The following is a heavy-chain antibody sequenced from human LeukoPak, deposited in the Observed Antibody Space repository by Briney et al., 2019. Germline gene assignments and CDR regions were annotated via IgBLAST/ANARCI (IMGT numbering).Heavy chain of an antibody. Sequence: GASVKVSCKASGYTFTSYYMHWVRQAPGQGLEWMGIINPSGGSTSYAQKFQGGVTMTRDTSTSTVYMELSSLRSEDTAVYYCARWGSSVVPAAIFYFDYWGQGTLVTVSS. CDR1: GYTFTSYY. J-gene: IGHJ4*02. V-gene: IGHV1-46*01. D-gene: IGHD2-2*01. CDR3: ARWGSSVVPAAIFYFDY. CDR2: INPSGGST.